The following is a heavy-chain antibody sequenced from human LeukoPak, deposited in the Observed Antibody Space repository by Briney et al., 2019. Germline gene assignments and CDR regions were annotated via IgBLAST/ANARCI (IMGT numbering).Heavy chain of an antibody. V-gene: IGHV3-21*01. CDR3: ARGGSLAAGTDYYYYYMDV. J-gene: IGHJ6*03. D-gene: IGHD6-13*01. CDR2: ISSSSSCI. CDR1: GFTFSSYS. Sequence: GGSLRLSCAASGFTFSSYSMNWVRQAPGKGLEWVSSISSSSSCIYYADSVKGRFTISRDNAKNSLYLQMNSLRAEDTAVYYCARGGSLAAGTDYYYYYMDVWGKGTTVTVSS.